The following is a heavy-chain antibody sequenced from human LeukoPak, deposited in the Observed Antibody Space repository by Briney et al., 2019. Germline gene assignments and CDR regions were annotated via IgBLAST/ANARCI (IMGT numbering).Heavy chain of an antibody. CDR3: AKSAYGGYVGYFDY. D-gene: IGHD5-12*01. CDR2: ISWNSGSM. J-gene: IGHJ4*02. Sequence: GGSLRLSCAVASGFPFSRAWMSWVRQAPGKGLEWVSGISWNSGSMGYADSVKGRFTISRDNAKNSLYLQMNSLRAEDTALYYCAKSAYGGYVGYFDYWGQGTLVTVSS. CDR1: GFPFSRAW. V-gene: IGHV3-9*01.